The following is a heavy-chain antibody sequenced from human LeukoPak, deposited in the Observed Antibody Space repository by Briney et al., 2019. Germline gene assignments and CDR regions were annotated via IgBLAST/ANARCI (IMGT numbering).Heavy chain of an antibody. CDR1: GFTFSSYA. Sequence: PGGSLRLSCAASGFTFSSYAMHWVRQAPGKGLEWVAIISYDGSNKYYADSVKGRFTISRDNSKNTLYVQMKSLRAEDTAVYYSAREIVVVDIWGQGTLVTVSS. V-gene: IGHV3-30-3*01. D-gene: IGHD1-26*01. J-gene: IGHJ4*02. CDR3: AREIVVVDI. CDR2: ISYDGSNK.